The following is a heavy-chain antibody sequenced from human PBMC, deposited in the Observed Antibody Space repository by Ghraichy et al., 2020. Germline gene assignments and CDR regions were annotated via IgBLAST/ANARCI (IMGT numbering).Heavy chain of an antibody. CDR1: GFTFRNYA. D-gene: IGHD6-19*01. V-gene: IGHV3-23*01. Sequence: GESLNISCAASGFTFRNYAMSWVRQAPGKGLEWVSVISGSGGSTYYADSVKGRFTISRDNSKNTLSLQMNSLRAEDTAVYYCSKDMNIAVAGTHPRLDYWGQGTLVTVSS. CDR2: ISGSGGST. J-gene: IGHJ4*02. CDR3: SKDMNIAVAGTHPRLDY.